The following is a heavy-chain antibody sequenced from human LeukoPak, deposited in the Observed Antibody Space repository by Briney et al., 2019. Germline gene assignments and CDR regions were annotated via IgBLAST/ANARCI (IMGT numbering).Heavy chain of an antibody. D-gene: IGHD1-26*01. CDR3: AREGGSYYEDRGD. CDR2: IIPILGIA. Sequence: SVKVSCKASGGTFSSYAISWVRQAPGQGLEWIGRIIPILGIANYAQKFQGRVTITADKSTSTAYMELSSLRSEDTAVYYCAREGGSYYEDRGDWGQGTLVTVSS. V-gene: IGHV1-69*04. CDR1: GGTFSSYA. J-gene: IGHJ4*02.